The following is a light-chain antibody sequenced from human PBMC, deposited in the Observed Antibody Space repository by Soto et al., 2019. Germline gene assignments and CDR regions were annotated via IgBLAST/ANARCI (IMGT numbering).Light chain of an antibody. J-gene: IGLJ3*02. Sequence: QSVLTQPASVSGSPGQSITISCTGTSSDVGGYNYVSWYQQHPGKAPKLMIHDVTNRPSGVSNRFSGSKSGNTASLTISGLQAEDESIYYCSSFTRFSTWVFGGGTKVTVL. V-gene: IGLV2-14*01. CDR3: SSFTRFSTWV. CDR1: SSDVGGYNY. CDR2: DVT.